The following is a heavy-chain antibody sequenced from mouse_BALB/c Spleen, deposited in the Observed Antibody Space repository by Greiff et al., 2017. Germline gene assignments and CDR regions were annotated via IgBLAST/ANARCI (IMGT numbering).Heavy chain of an antibody. CDR1: GFTFTDYY. V-gene: IGHV7-3*02. D-gene: IGHD2-1*01. J-gene: IGHJ4*01. CDR3: ARVYYGKYYYAMDY. CDR2: IRNKANGYTT. Sequence: EVKLMESGGGLVQPGGSLRLSCATSGFTFTDYYMSWVRQPPGKALEWLGFIRNKANGYTTEYSASVKGRFTISRDNSQSILYLQMNTLRAEDSATYYCARVYYGKYYYAMDYWGQGTSVTVSS.